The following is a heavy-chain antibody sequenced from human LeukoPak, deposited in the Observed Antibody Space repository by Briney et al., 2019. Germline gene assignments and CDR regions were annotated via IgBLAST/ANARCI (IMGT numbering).Heavy chain of an antibody. CDR2: INPNSGGT. CDR3: AGGVDPYGSGTYSTYYYYYYMDV. Sequence: GASVKVSCKASGYTFTGYYMHWVRQAPGQGLEWMGWINPNSGGTNYAQKFQGRVTMTRDTSISTAYMELSRLRSDDTAVYYCAGGVDPYGSGTYSTYYYYYYMDVWGKGTTVTISS. D-gene: IGHD3-10*01. J-gene: IGHJ6*03. CDR1: GYTFTGYY. V-gene: IGHV1-2*02.